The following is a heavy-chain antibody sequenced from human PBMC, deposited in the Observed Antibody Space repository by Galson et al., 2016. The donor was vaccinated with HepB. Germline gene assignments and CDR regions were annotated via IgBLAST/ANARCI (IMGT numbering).Heavy chain of an antibody. V-gene: IGHV4-39*02. D-gene: IGHD1/OR15-1a*01. CDR1: GDSISSGKYH. CDR2: IFYTGNT. J-gene: IGHJ4*02. Sequence: SETLSLTCTVSGDSISSGKYHWGWIRQPPGKGLAWIGTIFYTGNTYYNSSLKSRLSIAVDKSKNTLSLNLTSVTAADTAFYYCARIGATGTTYIDYWGQGILVTVSS. CDR3: ARIGATGTTYIDY.